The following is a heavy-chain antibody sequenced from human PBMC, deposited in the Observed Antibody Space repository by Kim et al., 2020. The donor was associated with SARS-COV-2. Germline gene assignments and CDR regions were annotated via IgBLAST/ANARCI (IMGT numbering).Heavy chain of an antibody. CDR2: IKQDGSEK. J-gene: IGHJ6*02. CDR3: ARFGTLPRGGSWFGELYHYYYYYGMDV. CDR1: GFTFSSYW. V-gene: IGHV3-7*01. D-gene: IGHD3-10*01. Sequence: GGSLRLSCAASGFTFSSYWMSWVRQAPGKGLEWVANIKQDGSEKYYVDSVKGRFTISRDNAKNSLYLQMNSLRAEDTAVYYCARFGTLPRGGSWFGELYHYYYYYGMDVWGQGTTVTVSS.